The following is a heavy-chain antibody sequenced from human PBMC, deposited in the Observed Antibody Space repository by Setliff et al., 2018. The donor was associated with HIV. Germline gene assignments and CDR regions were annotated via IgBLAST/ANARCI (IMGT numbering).Heavy chain of an antibody. CDR2: INQDGNKE. CDR1: RFSFSTFW. Sequence: PGGSLRLSCATSRFSFSTFWMTWVRQAPGKGLEWIANINQDGNKEYHAGSVWGRATYTYYADSMKGRFTISRDNAKNSLYLQMDSLRAEDTAVYYCARTPIAAAANYYYYYMDVWGKGTTVTVSS. CDR3: ARTPIAAAANYYYYYMDV. J-gene: IGHJ6*03. D-gene: IGHD6-13*01. V-gene: IGHV3-7*01.